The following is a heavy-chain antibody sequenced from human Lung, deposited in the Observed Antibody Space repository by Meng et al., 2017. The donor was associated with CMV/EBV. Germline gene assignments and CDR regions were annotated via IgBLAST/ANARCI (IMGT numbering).Heavy chain of an antibody. CDR1: GFTFINYW. D-gene: IGHD6-25*01. CDR3: ARDRAANIFDP. J-gene: IGHJ5*02. V-gene: IGHV3-7*01. CDR2: IKEDGSDK. Sequence: GGSLRLXCAASGFTFINYWMSWVRQAPGKGLEWVANIKEDGSDKYYVDSVKGRFTISRDNAKNSLYLQMNSLRAKDTAVYYCARDRAANIFDPWGQGTLVTVSS.